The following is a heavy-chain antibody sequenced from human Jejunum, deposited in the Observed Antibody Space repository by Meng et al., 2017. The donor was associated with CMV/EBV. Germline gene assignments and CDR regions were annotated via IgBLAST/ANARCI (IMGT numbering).Heavy chain of an antibody. V-gene: IGHV3-21*01. CDR1: GFTFSSYN. J-gene: IGHJ5*02. CDR2: ISSSSRYI. CDR3: ARDIDH. Sequence: VQLVDSGGGLVKPGGSLILSCIGSGFTFSSYNMNWVRQAPGKGLEWVSSISSSSRYINYADSVEGRFTISRDNAKNSLYLQMNSLRVEDTAIYYCARDIDHWGQGTLVTVSS.